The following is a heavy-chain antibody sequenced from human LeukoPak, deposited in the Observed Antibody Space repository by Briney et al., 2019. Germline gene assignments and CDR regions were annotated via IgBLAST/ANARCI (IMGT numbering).Heavy chain of an antibody. D-gene: IGHD4-17*01. CDR3: ARGIEGYGDLPIDY. Sequence: GGSLRLSCAASGFTFSSYEMNWVRQAPGKGLEWGSYISSSGSTIYYADSVKGRFTISRDNAKNSLYLQMNSLRAEDTAVYYCARGIEGYGDLPIDYWGQGTLVTVSS. CDR2: ISSSGSTI. CDR1: GFTFSSYE. V-gene: IGHV3-48*03. J-gene: IGHJ4*02.